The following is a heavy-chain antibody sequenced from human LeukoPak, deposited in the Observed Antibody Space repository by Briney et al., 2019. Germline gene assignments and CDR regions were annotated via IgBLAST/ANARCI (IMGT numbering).Heavy chain of an antibody. D-gene: IGHD5-18*01. CDR2: INHSGST. CDR3: ARGGYSYGNGMDV. J-gene: IGHJ6*02. CDR1: GGSFSGYY. V-gene: IGHV4-34*01. Sequence: SETLSLTCAVYGGSFSGYYWSWIRQPPGKGLEWIGEINHSGSTNYNPSLKSRVTISVDTSKNQFSLKLSFVTAADTAVYYCARGGYSYGNGMDVWGQGTTVTVSS.